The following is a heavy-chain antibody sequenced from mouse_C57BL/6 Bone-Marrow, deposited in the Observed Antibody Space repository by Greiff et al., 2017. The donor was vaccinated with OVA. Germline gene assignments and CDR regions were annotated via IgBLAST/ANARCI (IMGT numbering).Heavy chain of an antibody. CDR3: AREIYYDYDGYFDV. CDR2: IYYSGTI. Sequence: EVKLQESGPGLVKPSQTVFLTCTVTGISITTGNYRWSWIRQFPGNKLEWIGYIYYSGTITYNPSLTSRTTITRDTPKNQFFLEMNSLAAEDTATYYCAREIYYDYDGYFDVWGTGTTVTVSS. CDR1: GISITTGNYR. D-gene: IGHD2-4*01. V-gene: IGHV3-5*01. J-gene: IGHJ1*03.